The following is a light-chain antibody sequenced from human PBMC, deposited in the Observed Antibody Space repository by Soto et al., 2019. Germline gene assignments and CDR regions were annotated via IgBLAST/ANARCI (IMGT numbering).Light chain of an antibody. V-gene: IGKV1-5*03. J-gene: IGKJ1*01. Sequence: DIQMTQSPATLSASVGYSVTITCRASQTSYNWLAWYQQRPGKAPKLLIYKASTLESGVPSRFFGSGSGTEFSLNITSLQPDDFATYLCQQYHNDSPWTFGQGTRVEI. CDR3: QQYHNDSPWT. CDR2: KAS. CDR1: QTSYNW.